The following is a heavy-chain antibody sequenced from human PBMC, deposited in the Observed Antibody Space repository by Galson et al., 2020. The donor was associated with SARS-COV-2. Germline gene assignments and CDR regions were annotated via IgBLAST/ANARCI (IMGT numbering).Heavy chain of an antibody. V-gene: IGHV1-58*01. Sequence: KISCKTPEFTFPSSDVQWVRQARGQRPEWIGWIVVGSGKTNYAHNFQERVTITRDMSTSTAYMELSSLRYEDTAVYYCAAFVARPVYWGQGTLVTVSS. D-gene: IGHD6-6*01. CDR1: EFTFPSSD. J-gene: IGHJ4*02. CDR2: IVVGSGKT. CDR3: AAFVARPVY.